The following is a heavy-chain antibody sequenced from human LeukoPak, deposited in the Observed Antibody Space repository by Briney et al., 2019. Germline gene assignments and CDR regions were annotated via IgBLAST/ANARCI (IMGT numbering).Heavy chain of an antibody. J-gene: IGHJ4*02. V-gene: IGHV4-34*01. CDR1: GGSFSGYY. D-gene: IGHD3-3*01. Sequence: SETLSLTCAVYGGSFSGYYWSWIRQPPGKGLEWIGEINHSGSTNYNPSLKSRVTISVDTSKNQFSLKLSSVTAADTAVYYCARGSQTYYGFWSGYSVFDYWGQGTLVTVSS. CDR2: INHSGST. CDR3: ARGSQTYYGFWSGYSVFDY.